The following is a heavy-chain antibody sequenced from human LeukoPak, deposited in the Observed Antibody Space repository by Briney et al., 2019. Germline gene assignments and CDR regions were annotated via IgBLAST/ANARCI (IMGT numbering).Heavy chain of an antibody. V-gene: IGHV3-23*01. CDR1: GFTFSSYA. CDR3: AREVWGYSGYEEIRYYFDY. D-gene: IGHD5-12*01. CDR2: ISGSGGST. J-gene: IGHJ4*02. Sequence: GGSLRLSCAASGFTFSSYAMSWVRQAPGKGLEWVSAISGSGGSTYYADSVKGRFTISRDNSKNTLYLQMNSLRAEDTAVYYCAREVWGYSGYEEIRYYFDYWGQGTLVTVSS.